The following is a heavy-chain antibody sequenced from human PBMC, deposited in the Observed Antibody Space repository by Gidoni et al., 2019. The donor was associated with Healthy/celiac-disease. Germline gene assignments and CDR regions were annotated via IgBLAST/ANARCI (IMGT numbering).Heavy chain of an antibody. V-gene: IGHV4-31*03. Sequence: QVQLQESGPGLVKPSQTLSLTCTVSGGSISRGVDYWSWIRQHHGKGLEWIGYIYYSGSTSYNPSLKSRVTISVDTSKNQFSLKLSSVTAADTAVYYCARGDRWIDNLAARGYYGMDVWGQGTTVTVSS. J-gene: IGHJ6*02. D-gene: IGHD2-15*01. CDR1: GGSISRGVDY. CDR2: IYYSGST. CDR3: ARGDRWIDNLAARGYYGMDV.